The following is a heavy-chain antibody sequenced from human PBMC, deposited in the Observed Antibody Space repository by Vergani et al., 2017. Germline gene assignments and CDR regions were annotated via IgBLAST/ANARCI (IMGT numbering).Heavy chain of an antibody. CDR1: GGTFSSYA. J-gene: IGHJ6*03. CDR2: IIPILGTA. V-gene: IGHV1-69*01. D-gene: IGHD6-13*01. CDR3: ARGAAAGKGGYYYYYYMDV. Sequence: QVQLVQSGAEVKKPGSSVKVSCMASGGTFSSYAISWVRQAPGQGLEWMGGIIPILGTANYAQKFQGRVTITADESTSTAYMELSSLRSEDTAVYYCARGAAAGKGGYYYYYYMDVWGKGTTVTVSS.